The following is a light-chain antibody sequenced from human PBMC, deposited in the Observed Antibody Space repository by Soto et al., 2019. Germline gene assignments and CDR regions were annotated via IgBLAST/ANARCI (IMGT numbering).Light chain of an antibody. CDR2: GVS. Sequence: DIQTTQSPSSLSASVGDRVTITCRTSQNVGSYLNWYQQKPGKAPKLLIYGVSTLESGVPSRFSGSGSGTDFTLTIISLQPEDFATYYCQQSIQVLGTFGQGTRLESK. CDR3: QQSIQVLGT. CDR1: QNVGSY. J-gene: IGKJ5*01. V-gene: IGKV1-39*01.